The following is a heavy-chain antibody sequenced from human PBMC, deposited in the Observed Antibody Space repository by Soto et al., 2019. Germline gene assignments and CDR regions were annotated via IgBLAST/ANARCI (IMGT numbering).Heavy chain of an antibody. Sequence: PGESLKISCKGSGYSFTSYWIGWVRQMPGKGLEWMGIIYPGDSDTRYSPSFQGQVTISADKSISTAYLQWSSLKASDTAMYYCARQDIAAAGPYYFDYRAQGTLVTVSS. V-gene: IGHV5-51*01. J-gene: IGHJ4*02. D-gene: IGHD6-13*01. CDR2: IYPGDSDT. CDR3: ARQDIAAAGPYYFDY. CDR1: GYSFTSYW.